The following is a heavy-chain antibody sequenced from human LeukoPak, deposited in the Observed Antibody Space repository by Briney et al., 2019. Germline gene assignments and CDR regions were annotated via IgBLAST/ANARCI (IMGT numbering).Heavy chain of an antibody. Sequence: GESLKISCKASGYSFPSYWIGWVRQMPGKGLEWMGIIYLGDSDTKYSPSFQGQVSISADKSISTAYLQWSSLKASDTAMYYCARPGQLGEYTPYHFDYWGQGILVTVSS. CDR3: ARPGQLGEYTPYHFDY. CDR1: GYSFPSYW. V-gene: IGHV5-51*01. CDR2: IYLGDSDT. D-gene: IGHD3-16*01. J-gene: IGHJ4*02.